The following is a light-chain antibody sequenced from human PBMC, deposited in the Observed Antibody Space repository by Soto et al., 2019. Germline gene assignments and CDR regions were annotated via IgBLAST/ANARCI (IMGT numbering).Light chain of an antibody. V-gene: IGKV1-9*01. CDR1: QAMSTY. CDR2: SAS. J-gene: IGKJ4*01. CDR3: QQLNGYQLA. Sequence: DIQLTQSPSFLSAFVGDTVTITCRASQAMSTYLAWYQQKPGKVPKLLIRSASTLQSVVPPRFSGGGSGTEFTLPISTLQPDDAGIYYCQQLNGYQLAFGGGTNVEIK.